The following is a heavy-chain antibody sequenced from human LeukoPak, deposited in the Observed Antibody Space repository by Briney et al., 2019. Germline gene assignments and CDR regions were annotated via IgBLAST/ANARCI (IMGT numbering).Heavy chain of an antibody. CDR1: GFTFSSYS. V-gene: IGHV3-21*01. Sequence: GGSLRLSCAASGFTFSSYSMNWVRQAPGKGLEWVSSISSSSSYIYYADSVKGRFTIPRDNAKNSLYLQMNSLRAEDTAVYYCARVALIVVVPAAMDYWGQGTLVTVSS. CDR3: ARVALIVVVPAAMDY. D-gene: IGHD2-2*01. CDR2: ISSSSSYI. J-gene: IGHJ4*02.